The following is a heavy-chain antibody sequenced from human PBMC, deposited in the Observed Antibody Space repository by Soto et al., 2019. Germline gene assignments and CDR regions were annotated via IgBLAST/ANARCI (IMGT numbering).Heavy chain of an antibody. V-gene: IGHV3-15*07. CDR2: IKSKTDGGTT. D-gene: IGHD3-22*01. CDR1: GFTFSNAW. J-gene: IGHJ3*02. Sequence: EVQLVESGGGLVKPGGSLRLSCAASGFTFSNAWMNWVRQAPGKGLEWVGRIKSKTDGGTTDYAAPVKGRFTISRDDSKNTLYVQMNSLKTEDTAVYYCTTQRRITMIVVVNDDDAFDIWGQGTMVTVSS. CDR3: TTQRRITMIVVVNDDDAFDI.